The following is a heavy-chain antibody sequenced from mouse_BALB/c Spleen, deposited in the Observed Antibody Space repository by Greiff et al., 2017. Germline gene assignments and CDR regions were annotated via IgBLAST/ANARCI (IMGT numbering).Heavy chain of an antibody. Sequence: EVKVVESGGGLVKLGGSLKLSCAASGFTFSSYYMSWVRQTPEKRLELVAAINSNGGSTYYPDTVKGRFTISRDNAKNTLYLQMSSLKSEDTAMYYCAREYYGSRVRYFDVWGAGTTVTVSS. D-gene: IGHD1-1*01. CDR2: INSNGGST. V-gene: IGHV5-6-2*01. J-gene: IGHJ1*01. CDR1: GFTFSSYY. CDR3: AREYYGSRVRYFDV.